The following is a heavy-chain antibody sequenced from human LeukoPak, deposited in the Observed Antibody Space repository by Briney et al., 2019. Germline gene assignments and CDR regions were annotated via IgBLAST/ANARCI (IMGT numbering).Heavy chain of an antibody. J-gene: IGHJ4*02. CDR1: GFTFSDYY. CDR3: AISDYGGYFDY. D-gene: IGHD4-17*01. CDR2: IYTSGST. Sequence: PGGSLRLSCAASGFTFSDYYMSWIRQAPGKGLEWVGRIYTSGSTNYNPSLKSRVTISVDTSKNQFSLKLSSVTAADTAVYYCAISDYGGYFDYWGQGTLVTVSS. V-gene: IGHV4-4*08.